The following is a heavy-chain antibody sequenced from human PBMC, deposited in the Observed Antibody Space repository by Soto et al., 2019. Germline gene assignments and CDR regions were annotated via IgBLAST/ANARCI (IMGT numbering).Heavy chain of an antibody. V-gene: IGHV4-39*01. CDR1: GGSISSSSYY. CDR2: IYYSGST. D-gene: IGHD2-15*01. CDR3: ARTLYCSGGSRYSYFEY. Sequence: SETLSLTCTVSGGSISSSSYYWGWIRQPPGKGLEWIGSIYYSGSTYYNPSLKSRVTISVDTSKNQFSLKLSSVTAADTAVYYCARTLYCSGGSRYSYFEYWGQGTLVTVSS. J-gene: IGHJ4*02.